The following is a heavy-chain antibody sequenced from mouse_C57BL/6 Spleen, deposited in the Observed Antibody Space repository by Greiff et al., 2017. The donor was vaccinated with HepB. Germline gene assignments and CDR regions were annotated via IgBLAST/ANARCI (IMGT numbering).Heavy chain of an antibody. CDR2: INPNNGGT. J-gene: IGHJ2*01. CDR3: AREYADGYFYFDY. CDR1: GYTFTDYN. V-gene: IGHV1-18*01. Sequence: VQLQQSGPELVKPGASVKIPCKASGYTFTDYNMDWVKQSHGKSLEWIGDINPNNGGTIYNQKFKGKATLTVDKSSSTAYMELRSLTSEDTAVYYCAREYADGYFYFDYWGQGTTLTVSS. D-gene: IGHD2-3*01.